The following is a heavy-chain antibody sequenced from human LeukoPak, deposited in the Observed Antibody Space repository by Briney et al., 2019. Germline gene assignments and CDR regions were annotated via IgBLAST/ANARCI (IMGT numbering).Heavy chain of an antibody. CDR3: ARDWIQLWLLDY. CDR1: GFTFSSYS. D-gene: IGHD5-18*01. Sequence: GGSLRLSCTASGFTFSSYSMNWVRQAPGKGLGWVSYVTSSSSTIYYADSVKGRFTISRDNAKNSLYLQMNSLRAEDTAVYYCARDWIQLWLLDYWGQGTLVTVSS. V-gene: IGHV3-48*01. CDR2: VTSSSSTI. J-gene: IGHJ4*02.